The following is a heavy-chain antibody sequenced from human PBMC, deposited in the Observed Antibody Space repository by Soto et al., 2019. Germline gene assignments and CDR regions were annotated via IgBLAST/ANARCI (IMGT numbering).Heavy chain of an antibody. V-gene: IGHV1-69*12. J-gene: IGHJ6*02. CDR3: ARGPPDASSGYYPLYYFYGMDV. CDR1: GGTFSNYA. CDR2: FIPILGTV. D-gene: IGHD3-22*01. Sequence: QVQLVQSGAEVKKPGSSVKVSCKASGGTFSNYAISWVRQAPGQGLEWMGGFIPILGTVNYAQKFQGRVTITADEPTSTAYMELRSMRSEDTAAYYCARGPPDASSGYYPLYYFYGMDVWGQGTTVTVSS.